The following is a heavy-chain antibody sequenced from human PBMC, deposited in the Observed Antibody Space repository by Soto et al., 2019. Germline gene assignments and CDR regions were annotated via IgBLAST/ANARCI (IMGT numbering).Heavy chain of an antibody. J-gene: IGHJ6*02. D-gene: IGHD1-26*01. CDR2: TYYRSKWYN. V-gene: IGHV6-1*01. Sequence: SQTLSLTCAISGDSVSSNSAAWNWIRQSPSRGLEWLGRTYYRSKWYNDYAVSVKSRITINPDTSKNQFSLQLNSVTPEDKAVDDCASEGRGADASSGMEVWGQGTTVTVSS. CDR1: GDSVSSNSAA. CDR3: ASEGRGADASSGMEV.